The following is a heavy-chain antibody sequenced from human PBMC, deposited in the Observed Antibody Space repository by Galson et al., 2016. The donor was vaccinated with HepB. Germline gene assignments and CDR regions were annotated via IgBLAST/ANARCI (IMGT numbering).Heavy chain of an antibody. CDR1: GYNFTLYY. CDR2: IYPGDSET. D-gene: IGHD3-10*01. V-gene: IGHV5-51*01. Sequence: QSGADVKKPGESPQISCKASGYNFTLYYIAWVRQMPGRGLEWMGIIYPGDSETRYSPSFQDHVTISADKSFTTAHLEWSSLKTSDTAIYYCARQAFYYGSGSYFLDYWGQGTLVTVSS. CDR3: ARQAFYYGSGSYFLDY. J-gene: IGHJ4*02.